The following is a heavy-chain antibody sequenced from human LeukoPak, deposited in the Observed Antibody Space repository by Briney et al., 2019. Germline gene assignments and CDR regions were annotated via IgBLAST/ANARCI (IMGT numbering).Heavy chain of an antibody. CDR3: ARELRFLEWLLFDP. CDR1: GFTFSSYS. CDR2: ISSSRSYK. D-gene: IGHD3-3*01. Sequence: GGSLRLSCAASGFTFSSYSMNWVRQAPGKGLEWVSYISSSRSYKYYEDSVKGRFTISRDNAKNSLYLQMNSLRAEDTAVYCCARELRFLEWLLFDPWGQGTLVTVSS. V-gene: IGHV3-21*01. J-gene: IGHJ5*02.